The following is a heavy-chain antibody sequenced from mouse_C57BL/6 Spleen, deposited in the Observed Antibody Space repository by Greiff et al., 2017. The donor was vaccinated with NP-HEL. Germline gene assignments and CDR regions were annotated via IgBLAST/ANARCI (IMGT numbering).Heavy chain of an antibody. CDR2: IYPGDGDT. J-gene: IGHJ4*01. V-gene: IGHV1-82*01. D-gene: IGHD2-12*01. CDR3: ARSGDDEGVCYAMDY. CDR1: GYAFSSSW. Sequence: VKLQESGPELVKPGASVKISCKASGYAFSSSWMNWVKQRPGKGLEWIGRIYPGDGDTNYNGKFKGKATLTADKSSSTAYMQLSSLTSEDSAVYFCARSGDDEGVCYAMDYWGQGTSVTVSS.